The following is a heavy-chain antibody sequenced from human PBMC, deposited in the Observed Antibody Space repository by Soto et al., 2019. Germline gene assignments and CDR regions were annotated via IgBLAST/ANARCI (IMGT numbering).Heavy chain of an antibody. CDR2: INHSGST. CDR3: ARVGALSYYYDSSGYYYCDY. V-gene: IGHV4-34*01. J-gene: IGHJ4*02. D-gene: IGHD3-22*01. CDR1: GGSFSGYY. Sequence: SETLSLTCAVYGGSFSGYYWSWIRQPPGKGLEWIGEINHSGSTNYNPSLKSRVTISVDTSKNQFSLKLSSVTAADTAVYYCARVGALSYYYDSSGYYYCDYWGQGTLVTVSS.